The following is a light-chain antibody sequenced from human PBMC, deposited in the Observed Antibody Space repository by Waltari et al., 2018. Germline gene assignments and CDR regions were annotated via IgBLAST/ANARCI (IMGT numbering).Light chain of an antibody. V-gene: IGKV1-5*03. CDR1: QSVKNN. Sequence: DIQMTQSPSTLSASVRDRITITCRTSQSVKNNLAWYQQKPGKAPKVLIHKASRLEGGVPSRFSGSGYGTEFTLTISSLKPDDFATYYCQEYDSLPVTFGGGTRVEIK. J-gene: IGKJ4*01. CDR3: QEYDSLPVT. CDR2: KAS.